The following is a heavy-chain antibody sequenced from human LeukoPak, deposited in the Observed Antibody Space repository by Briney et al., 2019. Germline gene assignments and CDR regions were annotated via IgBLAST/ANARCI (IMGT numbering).Heavy chain of an antibody. CDR1: GFTFSSYS. V-gene: IGHV3-21*01. Sequence: PGGSLRLSCAASGFTFSSYSMNWVRQAPGKGLEWVSSISSSSSYIYYADSVKGRFTISRDNAKNSLYLQMNSLRAEDTAVYYCARSWAVFRQQLVRQPRTFDYWGQGTLVTVSS. CDR2: ISSSSSYI. D-gene: IGHD6-13*01. CDR3: ARSWAVFRQQLVRQPRTFDY. J-gene: IGHJ4*02.